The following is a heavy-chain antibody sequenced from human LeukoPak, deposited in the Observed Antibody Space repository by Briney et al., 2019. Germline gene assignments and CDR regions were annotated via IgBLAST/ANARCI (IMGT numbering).Heavy chain of an antibody. V-gene: IGHV1-69*05. CDR2: IIPIFGTA. CDR3: ARPARSAVAGHLDY. Sequence: ASVKVSCKASGGTFSSYAISWVRQAPGQGLEWMGGIIPIFGTANYAQKFQGRVTITTDESTSTAYMELSSLRSEDTAVYYCARPARSAVAGHLDYWGQGTLVTVSS. D-gene: IGHD6-19*01. CDR1: GGTFSSYA. J-gene: IGHJ4*02.